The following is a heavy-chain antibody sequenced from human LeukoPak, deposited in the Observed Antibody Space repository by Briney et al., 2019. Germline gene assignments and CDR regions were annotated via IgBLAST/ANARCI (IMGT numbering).Heavy chain of an antibody. CDR3: AADGRNRVEGYGMDV. V-gene: IGHV1-58*02. J-gene: IGHJ6*02. CDR2: IVVGSGNT. D-gene: IGHD4-23*01. CDR1: GFTFTSSA. Sequence: SVKVSCKASGFTFTSSAMQWVRQARGQRLEWIGWIVVGSGNTNYAQKFQERVTITRDMSTSTAYMELSSLRSEDTAVYYRAADGRNRVEGYGMDVWGQGTTVTVSS.